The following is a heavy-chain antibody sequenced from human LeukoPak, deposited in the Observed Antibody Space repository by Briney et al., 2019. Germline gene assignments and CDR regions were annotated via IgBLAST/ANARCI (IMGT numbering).Heavy chain of an antibody. V-gene: IGHV3-48*03. CDR2: ISSSGSTI. J-gene: IGHJ6*04. D-gene: IGHD3-10*02. Sequence: PGGSLRLSCAASGCTFSSYEMNWVRQAPGKGLDGVSYISSSGSTIYYADSVKGRFTISRDNAKNSLYLQMNSLRAEDTAVYYCAELGITMIGGVWGKGTTVTISS. CDR3: AELGITMIGGV. CDR1: GCTFSSYE.